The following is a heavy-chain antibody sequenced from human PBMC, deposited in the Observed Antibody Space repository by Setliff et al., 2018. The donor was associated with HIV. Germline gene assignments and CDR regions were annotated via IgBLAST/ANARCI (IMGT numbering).Heavy chain of an antibody. J-gene: IGHJ4*02. CDR2: VYYSGST. CDR1: GGSISSSGPGYY. Sequence: PSETLSLTCTVSGGSISSSGPGYYWGWVRQAPGGGLEWIGSVYYSGSTYYNPSLKSRVTISLDTSKNQLSLRLTSMNAADTAVYYCARSQPDTIFGVDIFDYWGQGKMVTVSS. D-gene: IGHD3-3*01. CDR3: ARSQPDTIFGVDIFDY. V-gene: IGHV4-39*01.